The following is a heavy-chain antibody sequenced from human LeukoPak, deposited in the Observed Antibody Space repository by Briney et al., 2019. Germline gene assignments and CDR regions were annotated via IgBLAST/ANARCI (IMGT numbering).Heavy chain of an antibody. V-gene: IGHV3-23*01. CDR2: ISGSGDNT. Sequence: GGSLRLSCAASGFTFSSYAMSWVRQAPGKGLEWVSGISGSGDNTYYADSVKGRFTISRDNSKNTLYLQMNSLRAEDTAVYYCARTKLRIAAAALDYWGQGTLVTVSS. J-gene: IGHJ4*02. CDR3: ARTKLRIAAAALDY. D-gene: IGHD6-13*01. CDR1: GFTFSSYA.